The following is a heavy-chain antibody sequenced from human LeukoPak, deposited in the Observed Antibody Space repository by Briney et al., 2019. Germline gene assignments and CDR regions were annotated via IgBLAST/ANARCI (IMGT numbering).Heavy chain of an antibody. V-gene: IGHV1-2*02. Sequence: GASVKVSCKASGYTFTGYYMHWVRQAPGQGLEWMGWINPNSGGTNYAQKFQGRVTMTRDTSISTAYMELSRLRSDDTAVYYCAREIYDILTGTVAATPGYWGQGTLVAVSS. CDR2: INPNSGGT. CDR3: AREIYDILTGTVAATPGY. J-gene: IGHJ4*02. D-gene: IGHD3-9*01. CDR1: GYTFTGYY.